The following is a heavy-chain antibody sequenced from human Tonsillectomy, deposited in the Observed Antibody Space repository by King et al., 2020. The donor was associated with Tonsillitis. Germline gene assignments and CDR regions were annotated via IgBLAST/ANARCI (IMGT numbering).Heavy chain of an antibody. D-gene: IGHD3-16*01. V-gene: IGHV3-9*02. Sequence: VQLVESGGGLVQPGGSLRLSCAGSGFTSDKYGMHWVRQAPGTGLEWVSGITLDSNKIGYADSVKGRFTISRDNAKNSLYLQMNSLSAEDTALYYCTKDLVPGGADVWGQGTTVTVSS. J-gene: IGHJ6*02. CDR2: ITLDSNKI. CDR3: TKDLVPGGADV. CDR1: GFTSDKYG.